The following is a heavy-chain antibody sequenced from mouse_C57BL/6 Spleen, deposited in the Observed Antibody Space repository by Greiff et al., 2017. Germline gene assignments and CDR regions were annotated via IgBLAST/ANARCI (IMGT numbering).Heavy chain of an antibody. J-gene: IGHJ2*01. CDR2: ISSGSSTI. CDR1: GFTFSDYG. D-gene: IGHD1-1*01. CDR3: ARPGVTTVVADFDY. Sequence: EVHLVESGGGLVKPGGSLQLSCAASGFTFSDYGMHWVRQAPEKGLEWVANISSGSSTIYYADTVKGRFTISSDNAKNPLFLQMTSLRSEDTAMYYCARPGVTTVVADFDYWGQGTTLTVSS. V-gene: IGHV5-17*01.